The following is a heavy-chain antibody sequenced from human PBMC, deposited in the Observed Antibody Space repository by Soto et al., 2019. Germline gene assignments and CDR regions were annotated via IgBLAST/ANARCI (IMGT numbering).Heavy chain of an antibody. CDR3: ARLLGYCSGGSCPGYY. CDR2: IYPGDSDT. CDR1: GYSFTSYW. J-gene: IGHJ4*02. V-gene: IGHV5-51*01. D-gene: IGHD2-15*01. Sequence: GESLKISCKGSGYSFTSYWIGWVRQMPGKGLEWMGIIYPGDSDTRYSPSFQGQVTISADKSISTAYLQWSSLKASDTAMYYCARLLGYCSGGSCPGYYGGQGTRVTVPS.